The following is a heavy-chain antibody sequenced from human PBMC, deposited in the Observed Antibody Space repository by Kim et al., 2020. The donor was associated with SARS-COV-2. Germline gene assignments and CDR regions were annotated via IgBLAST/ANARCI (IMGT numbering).Heavy chain of an antibody. CDR2: IYYSGST. D-gene: IGHD3-10*01. CDR1: GGSISSYY. V-gene: IGHV4-59*13. J-gene: IGHJ4*01. Sequence: SETLSHTCTVSGGSISSYYWSWIRQPPGKGLEWIGYIYYSGSTNYNPSLKSRVTISVDTSKNQFSLKLSSVTAADTAVYYCVRSGSYYNFPLYYFDYWG. CDR3: VRSGSYYNFPLYYFDY.